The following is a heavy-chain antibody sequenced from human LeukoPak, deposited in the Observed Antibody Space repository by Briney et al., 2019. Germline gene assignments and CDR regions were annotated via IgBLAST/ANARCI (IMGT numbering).Heavy chain of an antibody. CDR3: ARDGGTYIAEPPNYRDV. CDR1: GGTFSSYA. J-gene: IGHJ6*03. V-gene: IGHV1-69*06. CDR2: IIPIFGTA. Sequence: SVKVSCKASGGTFSSYAISWVRQAPGQGLEWMGGIIPIFGTANYAQKFQGRVTITADKSTSTAYMELSSLRSEDTAVYYCARDGGTYIAEPPNYRDVGGKGTTVTVSS. D-gene: IGHD6-13*01.